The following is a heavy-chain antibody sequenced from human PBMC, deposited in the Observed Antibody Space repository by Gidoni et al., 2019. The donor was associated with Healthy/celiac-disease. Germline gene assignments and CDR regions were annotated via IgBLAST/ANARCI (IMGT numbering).Heavy chain of an antibody. CDR3: AITVRFLEWLSGGGDY. V-gene: IGHV3-23*01. CDR2: ISGSGGST. D-gene: IGHD3-3*01. CDR1: GFTFSSYA. J-gene: IGHJ4*02. Sequence: EVQLLESGGGLVQPGGSLRLSCAASGFTFSSYAMSWVRQAPGKGLEWVSAISGSGGSTYYADSVKGRFTISRDNSKNTLYLQMNSLRAEDTAVYYCAITVRFLEWLSGGGDYWGQGTLVTVSS.